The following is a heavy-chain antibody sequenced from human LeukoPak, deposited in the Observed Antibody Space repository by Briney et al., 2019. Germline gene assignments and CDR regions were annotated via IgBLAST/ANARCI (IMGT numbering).Heavy chain of an antibody. CDR1: GFTFSTYW. J-gene: IGHJ6*03. CDR3: ARADYYFFMDV. Sequence: PGGSLRLSCAASGFTFSTYWMSWVRQAPGKGLEWVAFIRFDATIKYYTDSVKGRFTISRDNSKNTVYFQMNSLRPEDTAVYYCARADYYFFMDVWGKGTTVTVSS. CDR2: IRFDATIK. V-gene: IGHV3-30*02. D-gene: IGHD6-19*01.